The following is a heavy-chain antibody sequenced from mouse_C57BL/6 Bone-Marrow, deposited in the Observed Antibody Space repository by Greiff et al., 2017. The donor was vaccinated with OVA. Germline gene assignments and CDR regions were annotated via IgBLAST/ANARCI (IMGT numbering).Heavy chain of an antibody. CDR1: GYTFTSYW. D-gene: IGHD1-1*01. J-gene: IGHJ4*01. V-gene: IGHV1-64*01. CDR3: AKGDYYYDSSYYYAKDY. Sequence: QVQLQQPGAELVKPGASVKLSCKASGYTFTSYWMHWVKQRLGLGLEWIGMIHPNSGSTNYNEKFKSKATLTVDKSSSTADMQHSSLTSEDSAVNYCAKGDYYYDSSYYYAKDYWGQGTSDTVSS. CDR2: IHPNSGST.